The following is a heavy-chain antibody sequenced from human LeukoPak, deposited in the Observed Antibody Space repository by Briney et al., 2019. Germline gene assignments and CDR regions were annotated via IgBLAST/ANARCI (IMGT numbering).Heavy chain of an antibody. Sequence: GGSLRLSCAASGFTFSRYWMTWVRQAPGKGLEWMANIKQDGSEKYYVDSVKGRFTISRDNAKNSLYLQMNSLRAEDTAVYYCARSGSFWGSYYFDYWGQGTLVTVSS. D-gene: IGHD3-16*01. J-gene: IGHJ4*02. CDR1: GFTFSRYW. V-gene: IGHV3-7*01. CDR2: IKQDGSEK. CDR3: ARSGSFWGSYYFDY.